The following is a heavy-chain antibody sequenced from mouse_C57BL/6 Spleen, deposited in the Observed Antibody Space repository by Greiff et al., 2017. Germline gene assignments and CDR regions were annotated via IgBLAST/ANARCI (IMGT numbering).Heavy chain of an antibody. J-gene: IGHJ2*01. CDR2: INPSNGGT. D-gene: IGHD3-3*01. CDR1: GYTFTSYW. V-gene: IGHV1-53*01. CDR3: SREARDLFDY. Sequence: QVQLQQPGPELVKPGASVKLSCKASGYTFTSYWMHWVKQRPGQGLEWIGNINPSNGGTNYNEKFKSKATLTVDKSSSTAYMQLSSRTSEDAAVYYFSREARDLFDYWGQGTTLTVSS.